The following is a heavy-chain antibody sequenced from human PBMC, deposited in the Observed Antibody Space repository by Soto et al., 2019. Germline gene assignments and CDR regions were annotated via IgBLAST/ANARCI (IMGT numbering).Heavy chain of an antibody. Sequence: QVQLQESGPGLVKPSETLSLTCTVSSDSIAGENWWSWVRQPPGLGLEWIGEVFHTGGTNYNPSLKRHVTMEVDKSKTQFSLNLISVTAADTAVYYCSRVFSSGSGWMYYFDFWGQGTLVSVSS. J-gene: IGHJ4*02. D-gene: IGHD6-19*01. CDR1: SDSIAGENW. CDR3: SRVFSSGSGWMYYFDF. V-gene: IGHV4-4*02. CDR2: VFHTGGT.